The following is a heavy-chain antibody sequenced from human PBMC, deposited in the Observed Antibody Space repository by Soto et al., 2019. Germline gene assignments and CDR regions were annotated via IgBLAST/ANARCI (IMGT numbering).Heavy chain of an antibody. D-gene: IGHD3-3*01. V-gene: IGHV3-48*01. Sequence: GGSLILSCAASGLTLSSYSMNWVRQAPGKGLERVSYISGSSSTIYYADSVKGRFTISRDKAKNSLYLQSNRLRAEDTAVYYCARVMGGSYYDFWSGSAGSPRQYYYYMDVWGKGTTVTVSS. CDR3: ARVMGGSYYDFWSGSAGSPRQYYYYMDV. J-gene: IGHJ6*03. CDR1: GLTLSSYS. CDR2: ISGSSSTI.